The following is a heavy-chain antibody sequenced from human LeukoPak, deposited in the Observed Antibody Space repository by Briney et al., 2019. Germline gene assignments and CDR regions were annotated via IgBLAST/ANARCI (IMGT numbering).Heavy chain of an antibody. CDR2: ICSGGST. CDR3: AREKGYSYGYARDYFDY. J-gene: IGHJ4*02. Sequence: PGGSLRLSCAVSGFTVSSNDMSWVRQAPGKGLEWVSVICSGGSTYYSDSLEGRFTTSRGNSKNTLYLQMNSLRAEDTAVYYCAREKGYSYGYARDYFDYWGQGTLVTVSS. CDR1: GFTVSSND. D-gene: IGHD5-18*01. V-gene: IGHV3-66*01.